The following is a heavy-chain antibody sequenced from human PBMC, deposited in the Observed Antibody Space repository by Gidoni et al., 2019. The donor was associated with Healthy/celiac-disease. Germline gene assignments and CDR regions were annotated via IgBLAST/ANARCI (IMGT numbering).Heavy chain of an antibody. J-gene: IGHJ4*02. CDR2: IKQDGSEK. Sequence: EVQLVESGGGLVQPGGSLRLSCAASGFTFSSYWMSWVRQAPGKGLEWVANIKQDGSEKYYVDSVKGRFTISRDNAKNSLYLQMNSLRAEDTAVYYCARDYGGVSYYYDSSGYHPYYFDYWGQGTLVTVSS. CDR1: GFTFSSYW. CDR3: ARDYGGVSYYYDSSGYHPYYFDY. V-gene: IGHV3-7*03. D-gene: IGHD3-22*01.